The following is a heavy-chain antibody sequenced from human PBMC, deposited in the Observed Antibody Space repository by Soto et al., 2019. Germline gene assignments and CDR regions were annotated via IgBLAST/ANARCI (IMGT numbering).Heavy chain of an antibody. Sequence: SETLSLTCTVSGDSINSADYYWNWIRQTPGKGLEWIGHIYYSGTTSYDPSLKSRLTISIDTSKNRFSLRLSSVTAADTAVYYCGVLYYDASDSYYFDYWGRGALVTVSS. CDR2: IYYSGTT. D-gene: IGHD3-22*01. CDR1: GDSINSADYY. V-gene: IGHV4-30-4*01. CDR3: GVLYYDASDSYYFDY. J-gene: IGHJ4*02.